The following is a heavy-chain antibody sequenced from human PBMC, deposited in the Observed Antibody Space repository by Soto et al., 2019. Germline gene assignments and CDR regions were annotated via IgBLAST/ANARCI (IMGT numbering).Heavy chain of an antibody. CDR1: GFTFNNYG. CDR2: ISNDGSDK. J-gene: IGHJ3*01. V-gene: IGHV3-30*18. Sequence: GGSLRLSCAASGFTFNNYGMHGVRQAPGKGLEWVATISNDGSDKYYADSVKGRLTISRDNSKNTVYLQMNSLRAEETAVYYCAKDQGIAASHGIDWGQGTMVTVSS. D-gene: IGHD6-13*01. CDR3: AKDQGIAASHGID.